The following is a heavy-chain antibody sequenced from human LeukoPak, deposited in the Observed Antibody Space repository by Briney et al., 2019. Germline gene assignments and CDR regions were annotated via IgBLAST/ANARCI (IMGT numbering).Heavy chain of an antibody. D-gene: IGHD3-22*01. CDR3: ARVPYYYDSSGYLAY. CDR1: GLTFSSYW. Sequence: QPGGCLRLSCAATGLTFSSYWLHWVRHAPWKGLVWVSRISTDGSSTSYADSVKGRFTISRDNAKNTLYLQMNSLRAEDTAVCYCARVPYYYDSSGYLAYWGQGTLVTVSS. J-gene: IGHJ4*02. CDR2: ISTDGSST. V-gene: IGHV3-74*01.